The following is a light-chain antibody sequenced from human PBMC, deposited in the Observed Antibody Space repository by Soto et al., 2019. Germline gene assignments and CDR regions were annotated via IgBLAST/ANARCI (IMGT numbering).Light chain of an antibody. Sequence: QSALTQVASVSGSPGQSITISCTGTSSDVGGYNSVSWYHQHPGKAPKLMIYNVDYRPSGVSNRFSGSKSGNTASLTISGLQDEDEANYYCSSYTNSSTVVFGGGTKLTVL. V-gene: IGLV2-14*03. CDR3: SSYTNSSTVV. CDR1: SSDVGGYNS. CDR2: NVD. J-gene: IGLJ2*01.